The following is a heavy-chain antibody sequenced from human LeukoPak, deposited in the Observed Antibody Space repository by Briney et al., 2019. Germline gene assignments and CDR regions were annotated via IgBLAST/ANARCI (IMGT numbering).Heavy chain of an antibody. CDR1: GYTFTGYY. Sequence: ASVKVSCKASGYTFTGYYMHWVRQAPGQGLEWMGWINPNSGGTNYAQKFRGRVTMTRDTSISTAYTELSRLRSDDTAVYYCARVSVVVAANDGAFDIWGQGTMVTVSS. CDR3: ARVSVVVAANDGAFDI. D-gene: IGHD2-15*01. CDR2: INPNSGGT. J-gene: IGHJ3*02. V-gene: IGHV1-2*02.